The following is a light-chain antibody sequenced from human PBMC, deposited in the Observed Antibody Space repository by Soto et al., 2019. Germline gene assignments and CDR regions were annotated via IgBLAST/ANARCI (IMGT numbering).Light chain of an antibody. Sequence: QSALTQPPSASGSPGQSVTISCTGPSSDVGGYNYVSWYQQHPGKAPKLMIYEVSKRPSGVPDRFSGSKSGNTASLTVSGLQAEDEADYYCSSYAGSNNFVVFGVGTKLTVL. CDR2: EVS. CDR3: SSYAGSNNFVV. J-gene: IGLJ2*01. V-gene: IGLV2-8*01. CDR1: SSDVGGYNY.